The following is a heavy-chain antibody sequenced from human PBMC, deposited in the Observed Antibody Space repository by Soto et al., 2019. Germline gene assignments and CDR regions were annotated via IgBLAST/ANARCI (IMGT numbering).Heavy chain of an antibody. J-gene: IGHJ3*02. CDR1: GFTFSGNS. Sequence: PGGSLRLSCAASGFTFSGNSMNWVRQAPGKGLEWVSYISSSSSTIYYADSVKGRFTISRDNAKNSLYLQMNSLRDEDTAVYYCASPMITFGGLIVSYAFDIWGQGTMVTVSS. CDR2: ISSSSSTI. D-gene: IGHD3-16*02. V-gene: IGHV3-48*02. CDR3: ASPMITFGGLIVSYAFDI.